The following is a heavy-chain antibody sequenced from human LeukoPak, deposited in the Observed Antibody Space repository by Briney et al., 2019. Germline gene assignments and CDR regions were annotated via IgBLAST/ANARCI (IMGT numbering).Heavy chain of an antibody. CDR3: AKDGSSSLYDAFDI. V-gene: IGHV3-30-3*01. CDR2: ISYDENIA. J-gene: IGHJ3*02. Sequence: GGSLRLSCAASGFTFSAYNMHWVRQAPGEGLEWVAFISYDENIASYTDSVKGRFTISRDNPKNTLYLQMNSLRAEDTAVYYCAKDGSSSLYDAFDIWGQGTMVTVSS. CDR1: GFTFSAYN. D-gene: IGHD6-6*01.